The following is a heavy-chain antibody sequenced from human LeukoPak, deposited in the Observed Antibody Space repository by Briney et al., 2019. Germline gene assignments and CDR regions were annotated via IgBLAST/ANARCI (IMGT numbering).Heavy chain of an antibody. D-gene: IGHD2-15*01. J-gene: IGHJ6*03. V-gene: IGHV4-61*02. CDR3: ARELCGGGSCYRRYYYYYMDV. Sequence: PSETLSLTCTVSGGSISSGSYYWSWIRQPPGKGLEWIGRIYTSGSTNYNPSLKSRVTMSVDTCKNQFSLKLSSVTAAATAVYYCARELCGGGSCYRRYYYYYMDVWGKGTTVTISS. CDR1: GGSISSGSYY. CDR2: IYTSGST.